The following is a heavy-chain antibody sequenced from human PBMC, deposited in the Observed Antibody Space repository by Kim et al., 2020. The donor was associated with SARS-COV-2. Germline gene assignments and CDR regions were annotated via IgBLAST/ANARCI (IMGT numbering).Heavy chain of an antibody. CDR3: ARGRPASRLDSSGWYFAFEVGYYGMDV. Sequence: SETLSLTCAVYGGSFSGYYWSWIRQPPGKGLEWIGEINHSGSTNYNPSLKSRVTISVDTSKNQFSLKLSSVTAADTAVYYCARGRPASRLDSSGWYFAFEVGYYGMDVWGQGTTVTVSS. CDR1: GGSFSGYY. CDR2: INHSGST. D-gene: IGHD6-19*01. J-gene: IGHJ6*02. V-gene: IGHV4-34*01.